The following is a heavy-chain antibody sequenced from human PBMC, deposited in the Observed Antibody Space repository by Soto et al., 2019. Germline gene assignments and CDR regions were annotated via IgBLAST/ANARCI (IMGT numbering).Heavy chain of an antibody. V-gene: IGHV3-23*01. D-gene: IGHD3-10*01. CDR3: VKNSGWFNT. CDR2: IDGSGGIT. J-gene: IGHJ5*02. CDR1: GFSFGTTD. Sequence: PGGSLRLSCAASGFSFGTTDMSWVRPAPGEGLEWVSTIDGSGGITYYADSVKGRFTISRANSRNTVYLQMNSLRGDDTALYYCVKNSGWFNTWGQGALVTVSS.